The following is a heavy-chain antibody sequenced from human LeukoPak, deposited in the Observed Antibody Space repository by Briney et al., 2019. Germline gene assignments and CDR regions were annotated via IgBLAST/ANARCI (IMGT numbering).Heavy chain of an antibody. CDR3: ARDFAIVVVPAYDY. D-gene: IGHD2-2*01. V-gene: IGHV1-18*01. J-gene: IGHJ4*02. CDR1: GYTFTSYG. CDR2: ISAYNGNT. Sequence: ASVKVSCKASGYTFTSYGISWVRQALGQGLEWMGWISAYNGNTNYAQKLQGRVTMTTDTSTSTAYMELRSLRSDDTAVYYCARDFAIVVVPAYDYWGQGTLVTVSS.